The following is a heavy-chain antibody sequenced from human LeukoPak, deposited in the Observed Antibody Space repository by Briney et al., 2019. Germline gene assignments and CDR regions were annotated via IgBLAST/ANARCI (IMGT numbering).Heavy chain of an antibody. V-gene: IGHV4-59*08. CDR3: ARQYYTYYYDSSGSAFDI. Sequence: SETLSLTCTVSGGSISSYYWSWIRQPPGKGLEWIGDIYYSGSTNYNPSLKSRVTISVDTSKNQFSLKLSSVTAADTAVYYCARQYYTYYYDSSGSAFDIWGQGTMVTVSS. D-gene: IGHD3-22*01. CDR1: GGSISSYY. J-gene: IGHJ3*02. CDR2: IYYSGST.